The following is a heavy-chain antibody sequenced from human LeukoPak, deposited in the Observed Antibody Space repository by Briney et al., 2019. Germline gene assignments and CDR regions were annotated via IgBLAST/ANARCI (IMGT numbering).Heavy chain of an antibody. CDR1: GYAFSAYY. V-gene: IGHV1-2*02. Sequence: GASVKVSCKASGYAFSAYYMHWVRQAPGQGLEWMGWINPNSGGTNYAQKFQGRVTMTSDTSTSTVYMQLNDLTSEDTAVYFCARVGITAATADNWGQGTLVTVSS. CDR3: ARVGITAATADN. D-gene: IGHD6-25*01. CDR2: INPNSGGT. J-gene: IGHJ4*02.